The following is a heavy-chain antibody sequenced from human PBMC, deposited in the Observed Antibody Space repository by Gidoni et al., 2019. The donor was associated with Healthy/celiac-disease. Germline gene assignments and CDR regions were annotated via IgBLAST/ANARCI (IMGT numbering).Heavy chain of an antibody. CDR2: IYTSGST. CDR3: ARGAFRGPFDY. CDR1: GFSISSGSYS. Sequence: LQESGPGLVKPSQTLSLTFTVSGFSISSGSYSWSWIRQPAGKGLEWIGRIYTSGSTNYNPTLKSRVTISVDTSKNQFSLKLSSVTAADTAVYYCARGAFRGPFDYWGQGTLVTVSS. J-gene: IGHJ4*02. V-gene: IGHV4-61*02.